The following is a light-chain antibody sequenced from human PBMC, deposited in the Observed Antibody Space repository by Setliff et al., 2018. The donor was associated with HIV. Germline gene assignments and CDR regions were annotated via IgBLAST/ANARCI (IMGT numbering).Light chain of an antibody. J-gene: IGLJ1*01. CDR2: EVT. V-gene: IGLV2-23*02. CDR1: SSDVGSHNL. Sequence: QSALTQPASVSGSPGQSVTISCSGTSSDVGSHNLVSWYQQHPDKAPKVMIYEVTKRPSGISNRFSGSKSGNTASLTISGLQAEDEADYYCCPYAGNSTYVFGTGTKVTVL. CDR3: CPYAGNSTYV.